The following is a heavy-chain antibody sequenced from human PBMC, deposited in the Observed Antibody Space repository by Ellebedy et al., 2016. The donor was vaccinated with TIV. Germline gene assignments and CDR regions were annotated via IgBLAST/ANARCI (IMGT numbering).Heavy chain of an antibody. V-gene: IGHV3-21*01. CDR3: ARDIVGNSSGPYYYYYGMDV. J-gene: IGHJ6*02. D-gene: IGHD6-19*01. CDR1: GFTFSSYS. Sequence: GESLKISCAASGFTFSSYSMNWVRQAPGKGLEWVSSISSSSSYIYYADSVKGRFTISRDNAKNSLYLQMNSLRAEDTAVYYCARDIVGNSSGPYYYYYGMDVWGQGTTVTVSS. CDR2: ISSSSSYI.